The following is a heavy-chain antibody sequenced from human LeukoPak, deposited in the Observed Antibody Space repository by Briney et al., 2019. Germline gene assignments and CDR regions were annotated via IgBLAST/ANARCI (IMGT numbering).Heavy chain of an antibody. CDR3: AKDRLAYSYAQPFDY. D-gene: IGHD5-18*01. CDR2: MSGSGGST. Sequence: GVLRLSCAASGFTFNTYAMSWVRQAPGKGLEWVSAMSGSGGSTYYADSVKGRFTISRDNSKNTLYLQMNSLRAEDTAIYYCAKDRLAYSYAQPFDYWGQGTLVTVSS. CDR1: GFTFNTYA. J-gene: IGHJ4*02. V-gene: IGHV3-23*01.